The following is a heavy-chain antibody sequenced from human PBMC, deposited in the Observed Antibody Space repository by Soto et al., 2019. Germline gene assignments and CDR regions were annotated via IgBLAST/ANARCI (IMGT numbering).Heavy chain of an antibody. J-gene: IGHJ5*02. D-gene: IGHD3-22*01. CDR3: ARGRYYYDSSAPTWFDP. CDR1: GFTFSSYS. V-gene: IGHV3-21*01. Sequence: GGSLRLSCAASGFTFSSYSMNWVRQAPGKGPEWVSSISSSSSYIYYADSVKGRFTISRDNAKNSLYLQMNSLRAEDTAVYYCARGRYYYDSSAPTWFDPWGQGTLVTVSS. CDR2: ISSSSSYI.